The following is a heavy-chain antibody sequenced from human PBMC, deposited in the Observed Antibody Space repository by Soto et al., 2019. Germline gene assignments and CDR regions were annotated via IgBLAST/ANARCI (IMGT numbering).Heavy chain of an antibody. Sequence: ASVKAYCKASGYTFTSYDINWVRQATGQGLEWMGWMNPNSGNTGYAQKFQGRVTMTRNTSISTAYMELSSLRSEDTAVYYCARVPIVVVPAATDAFDIWGQGTMVTVSS. D-gene: IGHD2-2*01. J-gene: IGHJ3*02. V-gene: IGHV1-8*01. CDR1: GYTFTSYD. CDR2: MNPNSGNT. CDR3: ARVPIVVVPAATDAFDI.